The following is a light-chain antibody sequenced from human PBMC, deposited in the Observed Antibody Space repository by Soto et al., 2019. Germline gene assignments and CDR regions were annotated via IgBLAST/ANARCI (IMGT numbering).Light chain of an antibody. CDR3: QHYDVWPTVT. CDR1: QSVSNR. V-gene: IGKV3-15*01. Sequence: EVVATQSPATLSVSPGERATLSCRASQSVSNRIAWYQQRPGQAPRLVVYGVSTRATDIPDRFSGSGSGTEFTLNISSLQSEDFAVYYCQHYDVWPTVTFGQGTKVEIK. J-gene: IGKJ1*01. CDR2: GVS.